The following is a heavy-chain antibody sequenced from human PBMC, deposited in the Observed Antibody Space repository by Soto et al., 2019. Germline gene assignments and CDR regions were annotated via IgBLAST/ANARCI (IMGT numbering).Heavy chain of an antibody. J-gene: IGHJ3*02. CDR1: GGSICSSSYY. V-gene: IGHV4-39*01. D-gene: IGHD3-22*01. CDR2: IYYSGST. Sequence: SETLSLTCTVSGGSICSSSYYWGWVRQPPGKGLEWIGSIYYSGSTYYNPSLKSRVTISVDTSKNQFSLKLSSVTAADTAVYYCANRDSSGYNAFDIWGQGTMVTVSS. CDR3: ANRDSSGYNAFDI.